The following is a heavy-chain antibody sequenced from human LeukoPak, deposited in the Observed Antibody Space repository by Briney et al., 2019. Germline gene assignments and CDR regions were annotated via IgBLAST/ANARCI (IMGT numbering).Heavy chain of an antibody. CDR2: IKQDGSQK. CDR3: ARDKDYTSSADY. J-gene: IGHJ4*02. Sequence: QTGGSLRLSCAASGFTFSSYWMNWVRQAPGKGLEWVANIKQDGSQKYYVDSMKGRFIVSRDNAKNSLYLQMNSLRAEDTAVYYCARDKDYTSSADYWGQGTLVTVSS. D-gene: IGHD6-6*01. CDR1: GFTFSSYW. V-gene: IGHV3-7*01.